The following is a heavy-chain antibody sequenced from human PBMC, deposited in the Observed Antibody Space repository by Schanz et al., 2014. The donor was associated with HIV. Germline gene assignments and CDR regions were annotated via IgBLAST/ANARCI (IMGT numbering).Heavy chain of an antibody. V-gene: IGHV3-9*01. CDR1: GFSFDDYA. Sequence: EVQLVESGGGLVQPGRSLRLSCAASGFSFDDYAMHWVRQAPGKGLEWVSGISWNRGSIGYADSVKGRFTISRDNAKNSLYLQMNSLRAEDTALYYCACECDYGRNHCFAYWGQGTLVTVSS. D-gene: IGHD4-17*01. J-gene: IGHJ4*02. CDR2: ISWNRGSI. CDR3: ACECDYGRNHCFAY.